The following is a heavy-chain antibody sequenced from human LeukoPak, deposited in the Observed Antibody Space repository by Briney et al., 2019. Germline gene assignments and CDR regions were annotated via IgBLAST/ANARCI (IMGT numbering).Heavy chain of an antibody. D-gene: IGHD1-26*01. J-gene: IGHJ3*02. Sequence: PGRSLRLSCAASGFTFSSYGMHWVRQAPGKGLEWVAVISYDGSNKYYADSVKGRFTISRDNSKNTLYLQMNSLRAEDTAVYYCAKGEAERIVGATTAFDTWGQGTMVTVSS. CDR1: GFTFSSYG. CDR2: ISYDGSNK. V-gene: IGHV3-30*18. CDR3: AKGEAERIVGATTAFDT.